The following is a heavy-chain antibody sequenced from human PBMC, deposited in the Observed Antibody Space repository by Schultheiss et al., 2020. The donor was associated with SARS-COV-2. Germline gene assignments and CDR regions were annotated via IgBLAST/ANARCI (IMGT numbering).Heavy chain of an antibody. D-gene: IGHD5-18*01. CDR2: INPNSGGT. Sequence: ASVKVSCKASGYSFTDHYVHWVRQAPGQGLEWMGWINPNSGGTNYAQKFQGRVTMTEDTSTDTAYMELSSLRSEDTAVYYCAKDEGYSYGYDGEEGWRGYYYYGMEVWGQGTTVTVSS. CDR3: AKDEGYSYGYDGEEGWRGYYYYGMEV. V-gene: IGHV1-2*02. CDR1: GYSFTDHY. J-gene: IGHJ6*02.